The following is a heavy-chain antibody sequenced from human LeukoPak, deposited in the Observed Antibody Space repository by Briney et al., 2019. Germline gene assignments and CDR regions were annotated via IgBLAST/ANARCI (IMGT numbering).Heavy chain of an antibody. J-gene: IGHJ6*02. V-gene: IGHV1-8*02. CDR3: ARGHGDFWSGYYYYYYGMDV. Sequence: GASVKVSCRASGYTFTGYYMHWVRQATGQGLEWMGWMNPNSGNTGYAQKFQGRVTMTRNTSISTAYMELSSLRSEDTAVYYCARGHGDFWSGYYYYYYGMDVWGQGTTVTVSS. CDR2: MNPNSGNT. D-gene: IGHD3-3*01. CDR1: GYTFTGYY.